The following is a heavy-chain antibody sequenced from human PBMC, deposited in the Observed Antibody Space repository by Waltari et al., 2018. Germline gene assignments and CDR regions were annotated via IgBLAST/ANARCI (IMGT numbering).Heavy chain of an antibody. J-gene: IGHJ6*03. D-gene: IGHD5-18*01. CDR3: ARDHGYPACYYYMDV. Sequence: EVQLVESGGGLVKPGGSLRLSCAASGFTFSSYSMNWVRQAPGKGLEWVSSISSSSSYIYYADSVKGRFTISRDNAKNSLYLQMNSLRAEDTAVYYCARDHGYPACYYYMDVWGKGTTVTVSS. CDR1: GFTFSSYS. CDR2: ISSSSSYI. V-gene: IGHV3-21*01.